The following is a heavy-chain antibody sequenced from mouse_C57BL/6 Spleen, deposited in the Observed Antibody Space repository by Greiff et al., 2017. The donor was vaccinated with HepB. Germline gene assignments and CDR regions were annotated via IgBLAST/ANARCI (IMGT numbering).Heavy chain of an antibody. CDR1: GYTFTDYN. Sequence: SGPELVKPGASVKMSCKASGYTFTDYNMHWVKQSHGKSLEWIGYINPNNGGTSYNQKFKGKATLTVNKSSSTAYMELRSLTSEDSAVYYCAGGLRRGFAYWGQGTLVTVSA. CDR3: AGGLRRGFAY. V-gene: IGHV1-22*01. CDR2: INPNNGGT. J-gene: IGHJ3*01. D-gene: IGHD2-4*01.